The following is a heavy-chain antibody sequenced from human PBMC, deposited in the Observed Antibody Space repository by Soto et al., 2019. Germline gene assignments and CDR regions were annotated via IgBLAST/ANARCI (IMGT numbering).Heavy chain of an antibody. CDR2: IYYSGST. V-gene: IGHV4-30-4*01. CDR3: ARGHGSGSYYTFYYYYGMDV. CDR1: GGSISSGDYY. D-gene: IGHD3-10*01. Sequence: SETLSLTCTVSGGSISSGDYYWSWIRQPPGKGLEWIGYIYYSGSTYYNPSLKSRVTISVDTSKNQFSLKLSSVTAADTAVYYCARGHGSGSYYTFYYYYGMDVWGQGTTVTVSS. J-gene: IGHJ6*02.